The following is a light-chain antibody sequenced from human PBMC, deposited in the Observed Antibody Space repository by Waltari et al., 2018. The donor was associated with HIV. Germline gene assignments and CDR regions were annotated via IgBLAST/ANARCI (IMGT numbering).Light chain of an antibody. Sequence: QSALTQPPSASGSPGQSVTLSCTGTSSDIGGSNYVSWYQQHPGKAPKLMIYEVTKRPSGVPDRFSGSKSGNTASLTVSGLQTEDEAAYYCGSYAGSNNLVFGGGTKLTVL. J-gene: IGLJ3*02. CDR3: GSYAGSNNLV. V-gene: IGLV2-8*01. CDR1: SSDIGGSNY. CDR2: EVT.